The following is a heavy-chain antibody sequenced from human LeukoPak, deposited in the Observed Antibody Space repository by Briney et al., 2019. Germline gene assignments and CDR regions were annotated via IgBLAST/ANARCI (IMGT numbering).Heavy chain of an antibody. CDR1: GYIFTSYW. CDR3: ARLEDYVWGSYRYSLDY. D-gene: IGHD3-16*02. CDR2: IYPGDSDT. Sequence: GASLQISCKGSGYIFTSYWIGWVRQLPGKGLEWMGIIYPGDSDTRYSPSFQGQVTISADKSISTAYLQWSSLKASDTAMYYCARLEDYVWGSYRYSLDYWGQGTLVTVSS. V-gene: IGHV5-51*01. J-gene: IGHJ4*02.